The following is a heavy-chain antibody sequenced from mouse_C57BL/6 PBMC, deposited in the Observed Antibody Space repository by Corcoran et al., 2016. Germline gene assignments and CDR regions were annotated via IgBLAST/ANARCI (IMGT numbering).Heavy chain of an antibody. CDR2: INTYSGVP. V-gene: IGHV9-3*01. Sequence: QIQLVQSGPELKKPGETVKISCKASGYTFTTYGMSWVKQAPGKGLKWMGWINTYSGVPTYADYFKGRFAFSLETSASTAYLQINNLKNEDTATYFCARPLGYWGQGTTLTVSS. CDR1: GYTFTTYG. D-gene: IGHD1-2*01. CDR3: ARPLGY. J-gene: IGHJ2*01.